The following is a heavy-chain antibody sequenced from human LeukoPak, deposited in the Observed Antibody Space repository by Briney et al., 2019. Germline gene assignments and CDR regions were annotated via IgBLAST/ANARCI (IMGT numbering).Heavy chain of an antibody. V-gene: IGHV3-21*04. D-gene: IGHD3-10*01. CDR2: ISSSSSYI. CDR1: GFTFSSYS. J-gene: IGHJ6*03. CDR3: ARGYYGSGSYLDYYYYMDV. Sequence: GGSLRLSCAASGFTFSSYSMNWVRQAPGKGLEWVSSISSSSSYIYYADSVKGRFTISRDNAKNSLYLQMNSLRSEDTAVYYCARGYYGSGSYLDYYYYMDVWGKGTTVTVSS.